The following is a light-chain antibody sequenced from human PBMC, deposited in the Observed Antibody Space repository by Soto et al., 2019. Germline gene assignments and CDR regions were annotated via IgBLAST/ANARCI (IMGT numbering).Light chain of an antibody. CDR3: QQYGSSPKT. CDR2: GAS. Sequence: EIVLTKSPGTLSLSPGERATLSCRASQSVSSSYLAWYQQKPGQAPRLLIYGASSRATVIPDRFSGSGSGTDFTLTISRLEPEDFAVYYCQQYGSSPKTFGQGTKVEIK. J-gene: IGKJ1*01. CDR1: QSVSSSY. V-gene: IGKV3-20*01.